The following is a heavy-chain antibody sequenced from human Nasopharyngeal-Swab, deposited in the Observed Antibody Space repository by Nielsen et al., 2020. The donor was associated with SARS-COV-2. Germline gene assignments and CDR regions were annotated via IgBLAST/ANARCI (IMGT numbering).Heavy chain of an antibody. D-gene: IGHD6-13*01. CDR2: IRTKPNSYET. CDR1: GFSFSDSG. Sequence: GGSLRLSYVASGFSFSDSGIHWVRQGFGKGLEWVGRIRTKPNSYETTYAASVKGRFTISRDDSKNTAYLQMDSLKTDDTAIYYCTKTPAYSSSWWDAFDVWGQGTMVTVSS. V-gene: IGHV3-73*01. CDR3: TKTPAYSSSWWDAFDV. J-gene: IGHJ3*01.